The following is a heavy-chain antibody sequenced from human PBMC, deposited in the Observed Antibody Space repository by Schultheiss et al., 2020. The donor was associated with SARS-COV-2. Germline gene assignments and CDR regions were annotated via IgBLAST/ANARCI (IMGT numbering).Heavy chain of an antibody. V-gene: IGHV4-31*03. J-gene: IGHJ5*02. CDR3: AGGGNSDVVRGP. CDR2: IYYSGST. D-gene: IGHD4-23*01. CDR1: GGSISSGGYY. Sequence: SETLSLTCTVSGGSISSGGYYWSWIRQHPGKGLEWIGYIYYSGSTYYNPSLKSRVTISVDTSKNQFSLKLSSVTAADTAVYYCAGGGNSDVVRGPWGQGTLVTVSS.